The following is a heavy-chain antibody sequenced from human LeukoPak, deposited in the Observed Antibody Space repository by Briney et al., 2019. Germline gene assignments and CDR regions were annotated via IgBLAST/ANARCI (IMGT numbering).Heavy chain of an antibody. J-gene: IGHJ4*02. D-gene: IGHD1-14*01. V-gene: IGHV1-2*02. CDR1: GNTFTGYY. CDR2: INPNGGGT. CDR3: AGGITGGDY. Sequence: ASVKVSCKASGNTFTGYYIHWVRQAPGKGLEWMGWINPNGGGTNYAQKFQGRVTMTRDTSISTAYMELSSLRYDDTALYYCAGGITGGDYWGQGTLVTVSS.